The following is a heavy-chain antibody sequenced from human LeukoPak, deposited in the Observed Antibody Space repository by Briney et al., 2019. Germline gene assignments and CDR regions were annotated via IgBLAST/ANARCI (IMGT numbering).Heavy chain of an antibody. V-gene: IGHV1-69*06. CDR3: ARLSPYGLGSDFDY. Sequence: SVKVSCKASGGTFSSYAISWVRQAPGQGLEWMGGIIPIFGTANYAQKFQGRVTITADKSTSTAYMELSSLRSEDTAVYYCARLSPYGLGSDFDYWGQGTLVTVSS. J-gene: IGHJ4*02. D-gene: IGHD3-10*01. CDR2: IIPIFGTA. CDR1: GGTFSSYA.